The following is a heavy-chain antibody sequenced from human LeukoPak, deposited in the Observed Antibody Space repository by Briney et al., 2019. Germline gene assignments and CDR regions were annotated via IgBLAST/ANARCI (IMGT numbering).Heavy chain of an antibody. J-gene: IGHJ3*02. V-gene: IGHV3-23*01. Sequence: GGSLRLSCAASGFTLSNHAMTWVRQAPGKGLEWVSSISGSGDTTYYADSVRGRFTISRDNSKNTLYLQIHFLRADDTAVYYCAKGLSAVTTRPDDTFDIWGQGTMVIVSS. CDR3: AKGLSAVTTRPDDTFDI. CDR1: GFTLSNHA. D-gene: IGHD4-17*01. CDR2: ISGSGDTT.